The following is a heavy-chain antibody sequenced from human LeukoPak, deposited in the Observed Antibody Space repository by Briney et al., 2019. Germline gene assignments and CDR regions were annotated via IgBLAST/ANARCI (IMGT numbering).Heavy chain of an antibody. J-gene: IGHJ4*02. CDR1: GFTLDDYP. CDR2: ISGDGGTR. Sequence: PGGSLRLSCAASGFTLDDYPMHWVRHVPGKGLEWVSLISGDGGTRYYADSVKGRFTISRDNSKNSLYLQMNSLRTEDTALYYCAKDYYWGQGTLVTVSS. V-gene: IGHV3-43*02. CDR3: AKDYY.